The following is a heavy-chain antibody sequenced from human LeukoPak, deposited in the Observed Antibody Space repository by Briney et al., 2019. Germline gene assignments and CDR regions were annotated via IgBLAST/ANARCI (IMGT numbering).Heavy chain of an antibody. CDR3: ARDFRKDDSSAYYYIGWFDP. CDR2: ISASDGNT. CDR1: GYTFTSYG. D-gene: IGHD3-22*01. Sequence: ASVKVSCKASGYTFTSYGISWVRQAPGQGLEWMGWISASDGNTKHAPKLQGRVTMTTDTSTSTAYMELRSLRSDDTAVYYCARDFRKDDSSAYYYIGWFDPWGQGTPVTVSS. J-gene: IGHJ5*02. V-gene: IGHV1-18*01.